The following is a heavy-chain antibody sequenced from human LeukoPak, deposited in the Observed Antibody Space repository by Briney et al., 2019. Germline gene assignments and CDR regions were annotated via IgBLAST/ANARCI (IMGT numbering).Heavy chain of an antibody. V-gene: IGHV1-69*01. CDR2: IIPIFGTA. J-gene: IGHJ3*02. D-gene: IGHD3-22*01. CDR1: GGTFSSYA. CDR3: ARDLPPRRHYYDSSGYYPDAFDI. Sequence: GGSLRLSCAASGGTFSSYAISWVRQAPGQGLEWMGGIIPIFGTANYAQKFQGRVTITADESTSTAYMELSSLRSEDTAVYYCARDLPPRRHYYDSSGYYPDAFDIWGQGTMVTVSS.